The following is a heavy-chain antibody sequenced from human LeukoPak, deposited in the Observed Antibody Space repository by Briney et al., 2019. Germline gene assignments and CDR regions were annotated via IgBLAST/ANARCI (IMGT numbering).Heavy chain of an antibody. V-gene: IGHV1-2*02. CDR3: ARDERRGYSGYDPYYMDV. Sequence: ASVKVSCKASGYTFTSYGISWVRQAPGQGLEWMGWINPNSGATTYAQKFKGRVTMTRDTSTSTAYMGLSGLRSDDTAIYFCARDERRGYSGYDPYYMDVWGKGTTLTVSS. J-gene: IGHJ6*03. D-gene: IGHD5-12*01. CDR1: GYTFTSYG. CDR2: INPNSGAT.